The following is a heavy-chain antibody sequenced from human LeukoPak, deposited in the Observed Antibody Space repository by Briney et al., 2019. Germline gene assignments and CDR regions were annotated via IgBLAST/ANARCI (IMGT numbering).Heavy chain of an antibody. J-gene: IGHJ4*02. Sequence: PGGSLRLSCAASGFTVSSNYMSWVRQAPGQGLEWVSVIYSGGSTYYADSVKGRFTISRDISKNTVYLQMNSLRAEDTAVYHCARTYGDYVYILDYWGQGTLVTVSS. CDR1: GFTVSSNY. CDR2: IYSGGST. V-gene: IGHV3-53*01. CDR3: ARTYGDYVYILDY. D-gene: IGHD4-17*01.